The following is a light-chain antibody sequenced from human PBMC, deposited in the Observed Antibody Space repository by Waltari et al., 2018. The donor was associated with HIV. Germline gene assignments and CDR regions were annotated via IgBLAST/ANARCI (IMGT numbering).Light chain of an antibody. CDR2: EVS. CDR3: SSYAGSKGIYV. J-gene: IGLJ1*01. Sequence: QSALTQPPSASGSPGPSVTTPCPGTRSDVGGYNYASSYQQHPGKAPKLMIYEVSKRPSGVPDRFSGSKSGNTASLTVSGLQAEDEADYYCSSYAGSKGIYVFGTGTKVTAL. CDR1: RSDVGGYNY. V-gene: IGLV2-8*01.